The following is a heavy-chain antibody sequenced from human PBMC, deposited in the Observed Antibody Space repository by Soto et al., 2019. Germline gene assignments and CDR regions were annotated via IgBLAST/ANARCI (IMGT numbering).Heavy chain of an antibody. Sequence: PGGSLRLSCAASGFTFSDYYMSWIRQAPGKGLEWVSYISSSGSTIYYADSVKGRFTISRDNAKNSLYLQMNSLRAEDTAVYYCATGPVSDFWSGYWSLYDYWGQGTLVTVSS. CDR1: GFTFSDYY. CDR2: ISSSGSTI. V-gene: IGHV3-11*01. J-gene: IGHJ4*02. CDR3: ATGPVSDFWSGYWSLYDY. D-gene: IGHD3-3*01.